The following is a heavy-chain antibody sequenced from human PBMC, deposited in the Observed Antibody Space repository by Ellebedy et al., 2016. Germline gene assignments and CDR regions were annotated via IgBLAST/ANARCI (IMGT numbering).Heavy chain of an antibody. CDR2: IYNSGSP. Sequence: SETLSLTCTVSGGSITNYYWSWIRQPPGKGLEWVGNIYNSGSPNYNPSLKSRVTISVDTSKNQFSLKLSSVTAADTAVYYCARDRAVGSMDAFDIWGQGTMVTVSS. V-gene: IGHV4-59*08. D-gene: IGHD6-19*01. CDR1: GGSITNYY. J-gene: IGHJ3*02. CDR3: ARDRAVGSMDAFDI.